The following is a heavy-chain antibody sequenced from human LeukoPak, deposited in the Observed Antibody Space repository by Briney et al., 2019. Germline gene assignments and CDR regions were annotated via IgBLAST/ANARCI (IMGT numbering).Heavy chain of an antibody. CDR2: IIPIFGTA. CDR1: GGTFSSYA. CDR3: ARTHYYGSRPNWFDP. D-gene: IGHD3-10*01. J-gene: IGHJ5*02. Sequence: GAPVKVSCKASGGTFSSYAISWVRQAPGQGLEWMGGIIPIFGTANYAQKFQGRVTITTDESTSTAYMELSSLRSEDTAVYYCARTHYYGSRPNWFDPWGQGTLVTVSS. V-gene: IGHV1-69*05.